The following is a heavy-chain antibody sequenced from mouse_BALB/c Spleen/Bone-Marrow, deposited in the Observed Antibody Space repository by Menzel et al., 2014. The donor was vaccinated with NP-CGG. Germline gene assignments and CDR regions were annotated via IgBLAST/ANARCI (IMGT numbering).Heavy chain of an antibody. J-gene: IGHJ2*01. D-gene: IGHD2-10*02. CDR3: ARQYGRDFDY. CDR2: IYPGDGDN. V-gene: IGHV1-80*01. Sequence: QVQLKQSGAELVRPGSSVKISCKASGYSFSSYWMNWVKQRPGQGLEWIGQIYPGDGDNNYNGKFKGKATLTADKSSNTAYMQLSSLTAEESAVCISARQYGRDFDYWGQGTTLTVSS. CDR1: GYSFSSYW.